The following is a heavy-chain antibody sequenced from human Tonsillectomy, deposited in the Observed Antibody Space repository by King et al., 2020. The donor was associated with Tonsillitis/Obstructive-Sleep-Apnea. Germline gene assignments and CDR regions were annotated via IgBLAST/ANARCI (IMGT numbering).Heavy chain of an antibody. CDR1: GYTFTNYF. J-gene: IGHJ3*02. V-gene: IGHV1-46*01. CDR3: AREGDVYTNAFDI. D-gene: IGHD5-24*01. Sequence: QLVQSGADVKEPGASVMVSCKASGYTFTNYFMHWVRQAPGQGLEWMGIINPSGGSTTHAQKFQGRVTMTRDTSTTTVYMGLSSLRSEDTAVYYCAREGDVYTNAFDIWGQGTMVTVSS. CDR2: INPSGGST.